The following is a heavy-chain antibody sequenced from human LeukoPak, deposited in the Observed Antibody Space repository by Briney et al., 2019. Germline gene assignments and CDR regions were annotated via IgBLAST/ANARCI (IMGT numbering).Heavy chain of an antibody. CDR2: IYYSGST. CDR1: GGSISSSSYY. CDR3: AKRGHGSGSYSFDY. D-gene: IGHD3-10*01. J-gene: IGHJ4*02. V-gene: IGHV4-39*07. Sequence: SETLSLTCTVSGGSISSSSYYWGWIRQPPGKGLEWIGSIYYSGSTYYNPSLKSRVTISVDTSKNQFSLKLSSVTAADTAVYYCAKRGHGSGSYSFDYWGQGTLVTVSS.